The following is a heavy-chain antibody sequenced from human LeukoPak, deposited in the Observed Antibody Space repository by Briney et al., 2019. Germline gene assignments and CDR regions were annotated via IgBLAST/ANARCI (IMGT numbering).Heavy chain of an antibody. D-gene: IGHD2-21*02. Sequence: GESLKISCKGSGYSFTSYWIGWVRQMPGKGLEWMGIIYPGDSDTRYSPSFQGQVTISADKSISTAYLQWSSLKASDTAMYYCARRLWAYCGGDCYSVLDAFDIWGQETMVTVSS. CDR2: IYPGDSDT. J-gene: IGHJ3*02. CDR1: GYSFTSYW. CDR3: ARRLWAYCGGDCYSVLDAFDI. V-gene: IGHV5-51*01.